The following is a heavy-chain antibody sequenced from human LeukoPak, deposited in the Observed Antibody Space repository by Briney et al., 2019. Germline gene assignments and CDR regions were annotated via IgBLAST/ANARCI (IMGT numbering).Heavy chain of an antibody. V-gene: IGHV1-8*03. D-gene: IGHD3-10*01. CDR2: MNPNSGKT. Sequence: ASVKVACKASGYTFTSYYINWVRQATGQGLEWMGWMNPNSGKTGYAQKFQGRVTITRYTSISTAYMELSSLRSEDTAVYYCARGSYYGSGSYDYWGQGTLVTVSS. J-gene: IGHJ4*02. CDR1: GYTFTSYY. CDR3: ARGSYYGSGSYDY.